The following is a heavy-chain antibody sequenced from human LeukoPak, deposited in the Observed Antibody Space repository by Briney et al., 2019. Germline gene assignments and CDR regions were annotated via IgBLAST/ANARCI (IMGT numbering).Heavy chain of an antibody. CDR3: ARMTNRAFDI. V-gene: IGHV3-11*01. CDR1: GFTFSGYS. J-gene: IGHJ3*02. Sequence: GGSLRLSCAASGFTFSGYSMSWIRQAPGKGLEWVSDISSSGYDKYYADSVKGRFTVSRDNAKNSLSLQVNSLRGEDTAVYYCARMTNRAFDIWGQGTMVTVSS. D-gene: IGHD4-11*01. CDR2: ISSSGYDK.